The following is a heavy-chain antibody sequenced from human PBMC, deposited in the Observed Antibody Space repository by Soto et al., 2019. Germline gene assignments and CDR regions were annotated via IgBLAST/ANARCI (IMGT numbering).Heavy chain of an antibody. J-gene: IGHJ4*02. CDR1: GGSFSGYY. V-gene: IGHV4-34*01. D-gene: IGHD6-13*01. CDR3: ARGASIAAAGLGVY. Sequence: QVQLQQWGAGLLKPSETLSLTCAVYGGSFSGYYWSWIRQPPGKGLEWIGEINHRGSTNYNPSLTSRVTISVDTSKHPVSRKLSSGTAADTAVYYCARGASIAAAGLGVYWGQGTLVTVSS. CDR2: INHRGST.